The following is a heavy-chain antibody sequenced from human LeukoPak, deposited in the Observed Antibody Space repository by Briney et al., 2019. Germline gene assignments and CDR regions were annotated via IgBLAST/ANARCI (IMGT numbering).Heavy chain of an antibody. D-gene: IGHD5-18*01. CDR1: GGSISSYY. CDR2: IYYSGST. Sequence: PSETLSLTCTVSGGSISSYYWSWIRQPPGKGLEWIGYIYYSGSTNYNPSLKSRVTISVDTSKNQFSLKLSSVTAADTAVYYCARVDTAMVAGGGDYWGQGTLVTVSS. CDR3: ARVDTAMVAGGGDY. J-gene: IGHJ4*02. V-gene: IGHV4-59*01.